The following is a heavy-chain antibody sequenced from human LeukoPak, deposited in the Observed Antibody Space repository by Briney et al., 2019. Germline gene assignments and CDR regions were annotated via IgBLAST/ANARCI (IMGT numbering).Heavy chain of an antibody. CDR3: AQGALRGPLDY. V-gene: IGHV3-53*01. CDR2: IYSSGST. D-gene: IGHD3-10*01. J-gene: IGHJ4*02. Sequence: GGSLRLSCAASGFNFSNNYMTWVRQAPGKGLEWVSLIYSSGSTYYADSVKGRFTISRDNSKNTLFLQMNSLRAEDTALYYCAQGALRGPLDYWGQGTLVTVSS. CDR1: GFNFSNNY.